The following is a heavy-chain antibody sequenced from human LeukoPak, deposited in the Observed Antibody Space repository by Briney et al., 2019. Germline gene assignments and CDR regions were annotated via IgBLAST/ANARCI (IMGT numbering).Heavy chain of an antibody. V-gene: IGHV4-59*02. CDR2: IYYTGST. D-gene: IGHD5-18*01. J-gene: IGHJ4*02. CDR3: ARDSSGYSYGYCGY. CDR1: GGSVSDYY. Sequence: SPSETLSLTCTVSGGSVSDYYWSWIRQSPGKGLEWIGYIYYTGSTSYNPSLRSRVTMSADTSKNQFSLKLSSVTAADTAVYYCARDSSGYSYGYCGYWGQGTLVTVSS.